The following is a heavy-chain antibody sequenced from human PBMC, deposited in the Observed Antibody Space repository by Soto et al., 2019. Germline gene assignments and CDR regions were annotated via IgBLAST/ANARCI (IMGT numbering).Heavy chain of an antibody. J-gene: IGHJ4*02. CDR2: INHSGST. CDR1: GGSFSGYY. D-gene: IGHD3-3*01. Sequence: SETLSLTCAVYGGSFSGYYWSWIRQPPGKGLEWIGEINHSGSTNYNPSLKSRVTISVDTSKNQFSLKLSSVTAADTAVYYCASIRPYYDFWSGYSPYWGQGTLVTVSS. CDR3: ASIRPYYDFWSGYSPY. V-gene: IGHV4-34*01.